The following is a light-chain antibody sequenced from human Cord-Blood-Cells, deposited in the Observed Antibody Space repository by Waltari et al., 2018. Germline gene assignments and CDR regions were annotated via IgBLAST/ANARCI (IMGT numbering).Light chain of an antibody. V-gene: IGKV3-11*01. J-gene: IGKJ3*01. CDR3: QQRSNWPS. CDR1: RSASSY. CDR2: DSS. Sequence: EIVLTQSPATLSLSPGERATLSCRASRSASSYLDWYQQKPGQAPRLLIYDSSNLSTGVPARCSGSGSVTEFTLTISSLEPEDFAFYYCQQRSNWPSFGPGTKLDIK.